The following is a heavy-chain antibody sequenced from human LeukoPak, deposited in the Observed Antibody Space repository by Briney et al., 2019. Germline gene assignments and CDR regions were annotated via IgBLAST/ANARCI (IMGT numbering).Heavy chain of an antibody. CDR3: ARDRYGTNDFDY. D-gene: IGHD2-2*01. Sequence: ASVKVSCKASGYTFTGYFMHWVRQAPGQGLEWMGWISPNNGGTKYTQKFQGRVTMTRDTSISTAYMELSRLTSDDTAVYYCARDRYGTNDFDYWGQGTLVTVSS. CDR1: GYTFTGYF. V-gene: IGHV1-2*02. J-gene: IGHJ4*02. CDR2: ISPNNGGT.